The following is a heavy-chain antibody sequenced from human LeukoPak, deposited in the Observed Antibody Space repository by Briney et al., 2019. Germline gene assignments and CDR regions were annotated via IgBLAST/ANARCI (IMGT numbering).Heavy chain of an antibody. Sequence: TGGSLRLSCSASGFTFSRYAMHWVRQAPGKGLEYVSAISSNGGSTYYGDSVKGRFTISRDNSKNTLYLQMSSLRAEDTAVYYCVKARGIQLRLPGDYWGQGTLVTVSS. J-gene: IGHJ4*02. D-gene: IGHD5-18*01. V-gene: IGHV3-64D*09. CDR1: GFTFSRYA. CDR2: ISSNGGST. CDR3: VKARGIQLRLPGDY.